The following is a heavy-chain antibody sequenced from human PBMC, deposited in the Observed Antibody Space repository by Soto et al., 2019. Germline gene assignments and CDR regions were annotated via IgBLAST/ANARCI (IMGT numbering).Heavy chain of an antibody. CDR2: INPSGGST. V-gene: IGHV1-46*01. J-gene: IGHJ6*02. D-gene: IGHD5-12*01. CDR3: ARDFRVSGYDRMLLNHYYYGMDV. CDR1: GYTFTSYY. Sequence: GASVKVSCKASGYTFTSYYMHWVRQAPGQGLEWMGIINPSGGSTSYAQKFQGRVTMTRDTSTSTVYMELSSLRSEDTAVYYCARDFRVSGYDRMLLNHYYYGMDVWGQGTTVTVSS.